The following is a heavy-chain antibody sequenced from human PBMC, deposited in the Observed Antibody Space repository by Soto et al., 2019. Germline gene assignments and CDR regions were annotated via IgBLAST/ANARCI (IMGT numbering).Heavy chain of an antibody. CDR3: ARDIYYDSSGYYYYYGMDV. J-gene: IGHJ6*02. CDR1: GGTFSSYA. CDR2: IIPIFGTA. Sequence: QVQLVQSGAEVKKPGSSVKVSCKASGGTFSSYAIRWVRQAPGQGLEWMGGIIPIFGTANYAQKFQGRVTITADESTSTAYMELSSLRSEDTAVYYCARDIYYDSSGYYYYYGMDVWGQGTTVTVSS. D-gene: IGHD3-22*01. V-gene: IGHV1-69*01.